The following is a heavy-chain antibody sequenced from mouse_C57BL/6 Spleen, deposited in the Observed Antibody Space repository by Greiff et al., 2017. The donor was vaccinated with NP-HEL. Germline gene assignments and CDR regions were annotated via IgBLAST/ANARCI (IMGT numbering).Heavy chain of an antibody. CDR3: ARHPYDNDAGFDY. CDR2: ISSGSSTI. Sequence: EVKLVESGGGLVKPGGSLKLSCAASGFTFSDYGMHWVRQAPEKGLEWVAYISSGSSTIYYADTVKGRFTISRDNAKNTLFLQMTSLRSEDTAMYYCARHPYDNDAGFDYWGQDTTLTVSS. CDR1: GFTFSDYG. D-gene: IGHD2-4*01. V-gene: IGHV5-17*01. J-gene: IGHJ2*01.